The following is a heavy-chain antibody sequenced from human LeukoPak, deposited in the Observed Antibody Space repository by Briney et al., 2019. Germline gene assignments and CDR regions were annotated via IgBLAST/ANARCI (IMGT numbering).Heavy chain of an antibody. CDR2: NYFSGRT. Sequence: SGTLSLSSTVSVGSLCISSYYWGSVSQPPGKRLEWNGCNYFSGRTYYNPSLKTRVTISVDTSNNQFTLSLTSVTAADRAVYYCARESGYYDSSGYYSPFVDYWGQGTLVTVSS. CDR1: VGSLCISSYY. V-gene: IGHV4-39*06. D-gene: IGHD3-22*01. J-gene: IGHJ4*02. CDR3: ARESGYYDSSGYYSPFVDY.